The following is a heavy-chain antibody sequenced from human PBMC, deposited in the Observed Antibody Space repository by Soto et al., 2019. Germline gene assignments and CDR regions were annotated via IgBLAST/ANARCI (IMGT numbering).Heavy chain of an antibody. CDR1: GFTFRSYW. J-gene: IGHJ6*02. D-gene: IGHD3-3*01. V-gene: IGHV3-7*03. CDR2: IKQDGSEE. CDR3: ALTPPLFWSKRPYGTEV. Sequence: EEQLVESGGGLVQPGGSLRLSCVASGFTFRSYWMSWVRQAPGKGLEWVANIKQDGSEEYYVDSVKGRFIISRDNVKHSIHLQMNILRAEDTAVDYCALTPPLFWSKRPYGTEVWCQGATVMVSS.